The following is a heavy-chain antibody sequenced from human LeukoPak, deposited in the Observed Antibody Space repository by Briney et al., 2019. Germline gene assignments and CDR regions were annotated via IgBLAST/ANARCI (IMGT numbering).Heavy chain of an antibody. D-gene: IGHD1-26*01. V-gene: IGHV3-30-3*01. CDR1: GFTFSSYA. CDR2: LSYDGSNK. J-gene: IGHJ4*02. Sequence: GGSLRLSCAASGFTFSSYAMHWVRQAPGKGLEWVAVLSYDGSNKYYADSVKGRFTISRDNSKNTLYLQMNSLRAEDTAVYYCARGWYRDYFDYWGQGTLVTVSS. CDR3: ARGWYRDYFDY.